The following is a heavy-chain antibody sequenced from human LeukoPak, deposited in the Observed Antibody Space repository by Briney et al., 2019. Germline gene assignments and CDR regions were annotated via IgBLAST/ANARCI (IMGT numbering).Heavy chain of an antibody. CDR3: ARGIGSTTVTTLEYYFDY. D-gene: IGHD4-17*01. V-gene: IGHV1-8*01. Sequence: ASVKVSCKASGYTFTSYDINWVRQPTGQGLEWMGWMNPNSGNTGYAQKFQGRVTTTRNTSISTAYMELSSLRSEDTAVYYCARGIGSTTVTTLEYYFDYWGKGTLVTVSS. CDR2: MNPNSGNT. CDR1: GYTFTSYD. J-gene: IGHJ4*02.